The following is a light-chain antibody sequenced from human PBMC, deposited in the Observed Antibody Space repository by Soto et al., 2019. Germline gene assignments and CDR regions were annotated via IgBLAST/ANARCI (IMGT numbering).Light chain of an antibody. CDR2: DVS. CDR3: RSYTSSSSQV. CDR1: SSDVGGYNY. Sequence: QSALTQPASVSGSPGQSITISCTGTSSDVGGYNYVSWYQQHPGKAPKLMIYDVSNRPSGVSNRFSGSKSGNTASLTISGLQAEDEADYVCRSYTSSSSQVFGGGTKLTVL. J-gene: IGLJ2*01. V-gene: IGLV2-14*01.